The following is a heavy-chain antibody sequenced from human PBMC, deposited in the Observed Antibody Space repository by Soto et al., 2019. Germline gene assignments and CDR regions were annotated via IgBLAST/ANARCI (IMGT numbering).Heavy chain of an antibody. V-gene: IGHV1-2*02. D-gene: IGHD6-13*01. CDR3: ERDVYSSNLGDGGMDV. J-gene: IGHJ6*02. CDR2: INPNSGGT. CDR1: GYTFTGYY. Sequence: ASVKVSCKASGYTFTGYYMHWVRQAPGQGLEWMGWINPNSGGTNYAQKFQGRVTMTRDTSISTAYMELSRLRSDDTAVYYCERDVYSSNLGDGGMDVWGQGTPVIVSS.